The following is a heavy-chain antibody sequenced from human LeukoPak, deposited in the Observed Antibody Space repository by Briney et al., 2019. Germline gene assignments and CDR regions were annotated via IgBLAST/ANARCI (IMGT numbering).Heavy chain of an antibody. CDR1: GFTFSSYS. CDR3: AREPAAIGPVDY. V-gene: IGHV3-21*01. J-gene: IGHJ4*02. Sequence: GGSLRLSCAASGFTFSSYSMNWVRQAPGKGLEWVSSISSSSSYIYYADSVKGRFTISRDNAKNSLYLQMNSLRAEDTAVYYCAREPAAIGPVDYWGQGTLVTVSS. D-gene: IGHD2-2*01. CDR2: ISSSSSYI.